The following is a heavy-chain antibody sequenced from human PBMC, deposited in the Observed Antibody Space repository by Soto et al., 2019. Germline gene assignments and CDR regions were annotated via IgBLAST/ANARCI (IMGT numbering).Heavy chain of an antibody. CDR2: ISGKNGNT. D-gene: IGHD2-15*01. CDR3: ARVSASIVVVPDYGMDV. CDR1: GYTFISHG. V-gene: IGHV1-18*04. Sequence: QVQLVQSGVEVKKPGASVKVSCKASGYTFISHGISWVRQAPGQGIEWMVWISGKNGNTNYAQKLQGRVTLTTDTSTSTSYLELRSLRYDDPAVYYCARVSASIVVVPDYGMDVWGQGTTVTVS. J-gene: IGHJ6*02.